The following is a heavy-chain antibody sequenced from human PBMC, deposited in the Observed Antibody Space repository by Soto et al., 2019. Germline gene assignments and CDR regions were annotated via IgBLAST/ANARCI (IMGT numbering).Heavy chain of an antibody. Sequence: QVQLQQWGAGLLKPSETLSLTCAVYGGSFSGYYWSWIRQPPGKGLEWIGEINHSGSTNYNPSIKSRVTTQVDPSKNQFSLKLSSVTAADTAVYYCARGRGAALPGRWFDPWGQGTLVTVSS. J-gene: IGHJ5*02. CDR2: INHSGST. CDR1: GGSFSGYY. CDR3: ARGRGAALPGRWFDP. D-gene: IGHD6-6*01. V-gene: IGHV4-34*01.